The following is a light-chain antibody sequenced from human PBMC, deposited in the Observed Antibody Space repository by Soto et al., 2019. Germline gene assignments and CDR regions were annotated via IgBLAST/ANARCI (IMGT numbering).Light chain of an antibody. CDR1: QAVSTW. Sequence: DVQMTQSPSFVYASVGDRVTITCRASQAVSTWLAWYQQKPGDAPKLLIYAASTLQSGVPSRFSGSGSGTDFTLTIRSLQPEDFATYYCQQSNSFPRTFGGGTKVDIK. CDR2: AAS. V-gene: IGKV1-12*01. J-gene: IGKJ4*01. CDR3: QQSNSFPRT.